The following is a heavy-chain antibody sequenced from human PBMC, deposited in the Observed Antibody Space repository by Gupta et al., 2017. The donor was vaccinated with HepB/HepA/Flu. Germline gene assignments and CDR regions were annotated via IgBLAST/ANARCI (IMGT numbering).Heavy chain of an antibody. CDR3: ARAGRSSGWYWTSY. V-gene: IGHV1-46*01. J-gene: IGHJ4*02. CDR2: INPSDGST. Sequence: QVQLVQSGAEVKKPGASVKVSCKASGYTFTNYYIHWVRQAPGQRFEWMGIINPSDGSTSYTQKFQGRVTMTRDTSTSTVYMELSSLTSEDTAVYYCARAGRSSGWYWTSYWGQGTLVTVSS. CDR1: GYTFTNYY. D-gene: IGHD6-19*01.